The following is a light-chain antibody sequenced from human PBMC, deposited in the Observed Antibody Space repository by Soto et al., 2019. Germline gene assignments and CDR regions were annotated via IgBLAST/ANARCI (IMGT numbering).Light chain of an antibody. Sequence: EIVLTQSPATLSLSPGERATLSCRASQSVSSYLAWYQQKPGQAPRLLIYDASNWATGIPARFSGSGSGTDFTLTISSLEPEDFAVYYCQQRSNMITFGQGTRLEIK. J-gene: IGKJ5*01. CDR2: DAS. CDR1: QSVSSY. V-gene: IGKV3-11*01. CDR3: QQRSNMIT.